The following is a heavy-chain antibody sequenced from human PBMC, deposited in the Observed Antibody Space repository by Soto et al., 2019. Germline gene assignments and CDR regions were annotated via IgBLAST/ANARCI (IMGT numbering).Heavy chain of an antibody. V-gene: IGHV3-NL1*01. Sequence: PGGSLRLSCATSGFTFTNYGIHWVRQAPGKGLEWVSLIYSGGSTYYANSVKGRFTISRDNSKNTLYLQMNSLRAEDTAVYYCARARGGLSVVTATYFDYWGQGTLVTVSS. CDR3: ARARGGLSVVTATYFDY. D-gene: IGHD2-21*02. J-gene: IGHJ4*02. CDR2: IYSGGST. CDR1: GFTFTNYG.